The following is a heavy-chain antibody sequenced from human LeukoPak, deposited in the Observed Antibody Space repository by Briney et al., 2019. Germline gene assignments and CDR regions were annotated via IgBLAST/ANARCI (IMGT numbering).Heavy chain of an antibody. CDR3: AKDLTRWLRLVWNV. CDR2: ISGSGGST. D-gene: IGHD5-12*01. Sequence: GGSLRLSCAASGFTFSSYGMSWVRQAPGKGLEWVSAISGSGGSTYYADSVKGRFTISRDNSKNTLYLQMNSLRAEDTAVYYCAKDLTRWLRLVWNVWGKGTTVTISS. J-gene: IGHJ6*04. CDR1: GFTFSSYG. V-gene: IGHV3-23*01.